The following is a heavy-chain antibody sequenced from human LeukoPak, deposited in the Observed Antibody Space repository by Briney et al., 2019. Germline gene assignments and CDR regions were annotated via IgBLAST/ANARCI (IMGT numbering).Heavy chain of an antibody. CDR1: GGTFSSYA. J-gene: IGHJ4*02. D-gene: IGHD5-12*01. CDR3: VSHGYSGYDPSDY. Sequence: GASVKVSCKASGGTFSSYAISWVRQAPGQGLEWMGGIIPIFGTANYAQKFQGRVTITADESTSTAYMELSSLRSEDTAVYYCVSHGYSGYDPSDYWGQGTLVTVSS. V-gene: IGHV1-69*13. CDR2: IIPIFGTA.